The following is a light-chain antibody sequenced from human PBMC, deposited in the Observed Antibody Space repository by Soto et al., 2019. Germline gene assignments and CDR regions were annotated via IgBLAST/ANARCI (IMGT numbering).Light chain of an antibody. J-gene: IGKJ1*01. V-gene: IGKV3-20*01. Sequence: EIVLTQSPGTLSLSPGERATLSCRASQSVSNNYLAWYQQKLGQAPRLLIYGASNRATGIPDRFSGSESGTDFTLTISRLEPYDFAVYFCQQYAVSPWTFGHGTKVEIK. CDR3: QQYAVSPWT. CDR1: QSVSNNY. CDR2: GAS.